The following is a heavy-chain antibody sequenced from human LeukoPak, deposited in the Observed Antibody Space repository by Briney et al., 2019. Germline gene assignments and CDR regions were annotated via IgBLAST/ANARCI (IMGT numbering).Heavy chain of an antibody. CDR3: ARDTGWYFDL. Sequence: PGGSLGLSCAASGFTFSGYWMHWVRQPPGKGLVWVSRITGDGSSTTYADSVKGRFMISRDNGKNTLYLQMISLRAEDTAVYYCARDTGWYFDLWGRGTLVTVSS. J-gene: IGHJ2*01. CDR1: GFTFSGYW. V-gene: IGHV3-74*01. CDR2: ITGDGSST. D-gene: IGHD4-17*01.